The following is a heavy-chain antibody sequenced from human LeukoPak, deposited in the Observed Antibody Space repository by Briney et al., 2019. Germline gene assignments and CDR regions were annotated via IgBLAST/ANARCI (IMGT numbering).Heavy chain of an antibody. CDR2: ISYDGSNK. CDR3: ARDPRTPPYDFWGYYMDV. V-gene: IGHV3-30*01. Sequence: GRSLSLSCAASGFTFSRYAMHWVRQAPGKGLKWVAVISYDGSNKYYADSVKGRFTISRDNSKNTLYLQMNGLRAEDTAVYYCARDPRTPPYDFWGYYMDVWGKGTTVTVSS. CDR1: GFTFSRYA. J-gene: IGHJ6*03. D-gene: IGHD3-3*01.